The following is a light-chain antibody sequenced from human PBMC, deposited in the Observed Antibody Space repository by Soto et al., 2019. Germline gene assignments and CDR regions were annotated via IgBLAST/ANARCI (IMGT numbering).Light chain of an antibody. CDR2: AAS. CDR1: QGISNY. J-gene: IGKJ1*01. CDR3: QQVDSYPRT. Sequence: IQMTQSPSAMSPSLVQRLSMSCRASQGISNYLAWYQQKPGKVPKLLIYAASTLQSGVPSRFSGSGSGTDFTLTISSLHPEDVATYYCQQVDSYPRTFGQGTKVDIK. V-gene: IGKV1-27*01.